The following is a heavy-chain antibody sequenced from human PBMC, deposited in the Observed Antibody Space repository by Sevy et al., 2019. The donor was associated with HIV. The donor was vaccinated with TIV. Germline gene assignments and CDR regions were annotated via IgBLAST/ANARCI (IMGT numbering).Heavy chain of an antibody. CDR1: GFTFSSYE. CDR3: ASVKLRSGYSSTLGAFDI. CDR2: ISSSGSTI. J-gene: IGHJ3*02. Sequence: GGSLRLSCAASGFTFSSYEMNWVRQAPGKGLEWVSYISSSGSTIYYADSVKGRFTISRDNAKNSLYLQMNSLRAEDRAVYYCASVKLRSGYSSTLGAFDIWGQGTMVTVSS. D-gene: IGHD6-13*01. V-gene: IGHV3-48*03.